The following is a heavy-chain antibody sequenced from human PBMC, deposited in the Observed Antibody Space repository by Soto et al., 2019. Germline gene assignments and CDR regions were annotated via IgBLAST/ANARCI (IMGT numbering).Heavy chain of an antibody. CDR2: IYSGGST. CDR1: GFTVSSNY. D-gene: IGHD1-26*01. V-gene: IGHV3-53*01. J-gene: IGHJ2*01. CDR3: ARVPGSGPYWYFDL. Sequence: EVQLVESGGGLIQPGGSLRLSCAASGFTVSSNYMSWVRQAPGKGLEWVSVIYSGGSTYYADSVKGRFTISRDNSKNTLYLQMNSLRAEDTAVYYCARVPGSGPYWYFDLWGRGTLVTVSS.